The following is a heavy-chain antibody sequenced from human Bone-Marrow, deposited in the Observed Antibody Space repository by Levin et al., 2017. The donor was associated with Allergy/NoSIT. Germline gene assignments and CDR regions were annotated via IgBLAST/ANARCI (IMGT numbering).Heavy chain of an antibody. D-gene: IGHD6-19*01. J-gene: IGHJ4*02. CDR1: GYSFTSFW. V-gene: IGHV5-51*01. CDR2: IYPGDSDT. Sequence: KVSCEGSGYSFTSFWIAWVRQMPGKGLEWMGIIYPGDSDTIYSPSFQGQVTISADKSIGTAYLQWSSLKASDTAMYYCARHYSSGWQGGFDYWGQGTLVTVSS. CDR3: ARHYSSGWQGGFDY.